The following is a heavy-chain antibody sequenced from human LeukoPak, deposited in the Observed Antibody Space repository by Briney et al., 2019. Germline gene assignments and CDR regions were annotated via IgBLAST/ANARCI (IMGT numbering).Heavy chain of an antibody. CDR1: GGTFSSYA. J-gene: IGHJ3*02. D-gene: IGHD5-18*01. V-gene: IGHV1-69*05. CDR3: ARGPNLGIQQAVAFDI. Sequence: SVKVSCKASGGTFSSYAISWVRQAPGQGLEWMGRIIPIFGTANYAQKFQGRVTITTDESTSTAYMEPSSLRSEDTAVYYCARGPNLGIQQAVAFDIWGQGTMVTVSS. CDR2: IIPIFGTA.